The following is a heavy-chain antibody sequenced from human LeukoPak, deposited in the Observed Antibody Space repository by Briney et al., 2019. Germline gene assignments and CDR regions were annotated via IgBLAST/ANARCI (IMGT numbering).Heavy chain of an antibody. CDR3: ARVPKSTGFDY. CDR1: GGSISSGGYY. V-gene: IGHV4-31*03. J-gene: IGHJ4*02. D-gene: IGHD5/OR15-5a*01. CDR2: IYYSGST. Sequence: SETLSLTCTVSGGSISSGGYYWSWIRQHPGKGLEWIGYIYYSGSTYYNPSLKSRATISVDTSKNQFSLKLSSVTAADTAVYYCARVPKSTGFDYWGQGTLVTAS.